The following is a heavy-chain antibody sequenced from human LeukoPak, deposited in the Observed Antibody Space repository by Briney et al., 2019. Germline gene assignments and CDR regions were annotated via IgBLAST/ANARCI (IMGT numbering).Heavy chain of an antibody. CDR2: ISAYNGNT. J-gene: IGHJ4*02. Sequence: ASVKVSCKASGYTFTTYGISWVRQAPGQGLEWMGWISAYNGNTDYAQKLQGRVTMTTDTSTSTAYMELRSLGSDDTAVYYCARDQSYSSAWAVDWGQGTLVTVSS. CDR3: ARDQSYSSAWAVD. CDR1: GYTFTTYG. D-gene: IGHD6-19*01. V-gene: IGHV1-18*01.